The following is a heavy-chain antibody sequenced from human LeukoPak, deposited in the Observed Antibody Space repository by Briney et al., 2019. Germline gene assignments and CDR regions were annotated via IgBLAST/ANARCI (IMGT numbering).Heavy chain of an antibody. CDR1: GGSISSGGYS. J-gene: IGHJ2*01. CDR2: IYHSGST. V-gene: IGHV4-30-2*01. D-gene: IGHD3-10*01. CDR3: ARHGGGWNWYFDL. Sequence: PSQTLSLTCAASGGSISSGGYSWSWIRQPPGKGLEWIGYIYHSGSTYYNPSLKSRVTISVDRSKNQFSLKLSSVTAADTAVYYCARHGGGWNWYFDLWGRGTLVTVSS.